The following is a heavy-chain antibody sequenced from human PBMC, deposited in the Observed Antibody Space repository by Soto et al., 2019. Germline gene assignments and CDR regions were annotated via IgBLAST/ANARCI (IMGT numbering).Heavy chain of an antibody. D-gene: IGHD2-15*01. Sequence: ASMKVYCKASGYTFTSNGISWVRQAPGQGLEGMGWISAYNGNTNYAQKLQGRVTMTTDTSTSTAYMELRSLRSDDTAVYYCARLPESYCSGGSCPGSDWFDPWGQGTLVTVSS. CDR2: ISAYNGNT. J-gene: IGHJ5*02. V-gene: IGHV1-18*01. CDR3: ARLPESYCSGGSCPGSDWFDP. CDR1: GYTFTSNG.